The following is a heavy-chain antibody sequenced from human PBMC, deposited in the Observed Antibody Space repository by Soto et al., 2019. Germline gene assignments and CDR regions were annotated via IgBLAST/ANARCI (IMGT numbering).Heavy chain of an antibody. CDR3: FVLLWFAELPRYYYYGMDV. D-gene: IGHD3-10*01. V-gene: IGHV1-8*01. J-gene: IGHJ6*02. Sequence: ASVKVSCKASGYTFTSYDINWVRQATGQGLEWMGWMNPNSGNTGYAQKFQGRVTMTRNTSISTAYMELSSLRSEDTAVYYCFVLLWFAELPRYYYYGMDVWGQGTTVTVSS. CDR2: MNPNSGNT. CDR1: GYTFTSYD.